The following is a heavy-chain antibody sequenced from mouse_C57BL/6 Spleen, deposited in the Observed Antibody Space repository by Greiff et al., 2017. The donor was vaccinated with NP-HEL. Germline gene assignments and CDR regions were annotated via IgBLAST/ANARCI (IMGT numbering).Heavy chain of an antibody. Sequence: VQLQQSGAELARPGASVKLSCKASGYTFTSYGISWVKQSTGQGLEWIGEIYPRSGNTYYNEKFKGKATLTADKSSSTAYMELRSLTSEDSAVYFCASPFYGTGAMDYWGQGTSVTVSS. V-gene: IGHV1-81*01. CDR1: GYTFTSYG. CDR3: ASPFYGTGAMDY. J-gene: IGHJ4*01. D-gene: IGHD1-1*01. CDR2: IYPRSGNT.